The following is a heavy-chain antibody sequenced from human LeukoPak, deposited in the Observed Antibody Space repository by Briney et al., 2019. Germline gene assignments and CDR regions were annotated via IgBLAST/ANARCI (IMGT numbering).Heavy chain of an antibody. D-gene: IGHD6-19*01. CDR2: TIPILGIA. J-gene: IGHJ4*02. CDR1: AGTFSSYA. Sequence: GASVNVSCKASAGTFSSYAISWVRQAHGQGLEWVGRTIPILGIANYAQKFQGRVAITADKSTSTANMELSSLRSEDTAVYYCARDEVAVAPQPFDYWGQGTLVTVSS. V-gene: IGHV1-69*10. CDR3: ARDEVAVAPQPFDY.